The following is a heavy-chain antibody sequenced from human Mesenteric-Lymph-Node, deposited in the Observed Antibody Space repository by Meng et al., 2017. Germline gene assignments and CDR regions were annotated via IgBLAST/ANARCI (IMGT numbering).Heavy chain of an antibody. V-gene: IGHV3-30*04. CDR1: GFIFSTLG. CDR2: VTKDGSDT. CDR3: ATKDDP. J-gene: IGHJ5*02. Sequence: QVQLVESGGGAVQPGGSLRLSCAASGFIFSTLGRHWVRQAPGKGLEWVAAVTKDGSDTYYADSVRGRFTISRDNSKNTLYLQMNSLRGEDTAVYYCATKDDPWGQGTLVTASS.